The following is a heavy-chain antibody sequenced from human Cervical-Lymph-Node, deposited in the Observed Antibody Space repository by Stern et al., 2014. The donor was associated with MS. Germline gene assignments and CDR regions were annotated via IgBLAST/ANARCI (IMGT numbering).Heavy chain of an antibody. D-gene: IGHD3-10*01. V-gene: IGHV1-69*01. CDR1: GGTFSSYA. CDR3: ASSVGELTPEAV. CDR2: IIPMFDTA. Sequence: VQLVQSGAEVKKPGSSVRVSCKASGGTFSSYAISWVRQAPGQGLEWMGGIIPMFDTANYAKKFQGRVTITADDSTTTAYMEVSSLRSEDTAVYYCASSVGELTPEAVWGQGTTVTVFS. J-gene: IGHJ6*02.